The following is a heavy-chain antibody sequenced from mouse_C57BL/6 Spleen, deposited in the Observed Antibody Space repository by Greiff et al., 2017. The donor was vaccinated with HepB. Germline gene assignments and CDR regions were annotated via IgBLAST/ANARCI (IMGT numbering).Heavy chain of an antibody. CDR1: GYTFTDYA. Sequence: VQLQQSGPELVRPGVSVKISCKGSGYTFTDYAMHWVKQSHAKSLERIGVISTYYGDANYNQKFKDKATMTVDKSSSTAYMELARLTTEDSAVYYCASMVTASWFAIWGRGTLVTVSA. D-gene: IGHD2-2*01. J-gene: IGHJ3*01. CDR3: ASMVTASWFAI. CDR2: ISTYYGDA. V-gene: IGHV1-67*01.